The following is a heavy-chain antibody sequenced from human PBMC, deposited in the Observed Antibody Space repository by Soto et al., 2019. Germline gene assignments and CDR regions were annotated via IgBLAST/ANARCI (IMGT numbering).Heavy chain of an antibody. Sequence: GGSLRLSCAASGFTFSNYAMHWVRQAPGKGLEWVAVITYDGSNIYYADSVKGRFTISRDNAKNSLYLQMNSLRAEDTAVYYCARDSGYSYGPLDYWGQGTLVTVSS. J-gene: IGHJ4*02. CDR1: GFTFSNYA. V-gene: IGHV3-30-3*01. CDR2: ITYDGSNI. CDR3: ARDSGYSYGPLDY. D-gene: IGHD5-18*01.